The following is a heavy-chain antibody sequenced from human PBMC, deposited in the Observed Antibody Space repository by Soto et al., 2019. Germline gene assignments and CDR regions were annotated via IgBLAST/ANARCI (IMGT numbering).Heavy chain of an antibody. J-gene: IGHJ4*02. Sequence: QVQVVQSGAEVKKPESSVKVSCKPSGGTFNTYTVNWVRLAPGHGREWMGRFIPILDMANYAQKFQDRVKITADRSTFTAYMELNSLTSDDTAVYFCAITYCRDNSCPRDFDFWGPGTRVTVSS. V-gene: IGHV1-69*02. D-gene: IGHD2-21*01. CDR3: AITYCRDNSCPRDFDF. CDR2: FIPILDMA. CDR1: GGTFNTYT.